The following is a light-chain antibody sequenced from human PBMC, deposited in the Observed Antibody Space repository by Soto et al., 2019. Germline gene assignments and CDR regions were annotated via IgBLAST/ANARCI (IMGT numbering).Light chain of an antibody. CDR2: DAS. CDR1: QSVTKW. Sequence: DIQMTQSPSTLSAYVGDRVTITCRASQSVTKWVAWYQQRPGQAPKILIWDASTLQRGVPSRFSGSGFGTEFTLSISSLQPDDFATYYCQHYNGHSSWSFDHGTKVEIK. V-gene: IGKV1-5*01. CDR3: QHYNGHSSWS. J-gene: IGKJ1*01.